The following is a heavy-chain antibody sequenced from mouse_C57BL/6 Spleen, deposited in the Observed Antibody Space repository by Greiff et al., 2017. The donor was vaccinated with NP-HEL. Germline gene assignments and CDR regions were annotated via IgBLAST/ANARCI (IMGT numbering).Heavy chain of an antibody. CDR1: GYAFSSSW. V-gene: IGHV1-82*01. D-gene: IGHD2-13*01. J-gene: IGHJ2*01. Sequence: LEESGPELVKPGASVKISCKASGYAFSSSWMNWVKQRPGKGLEWIGRIYPGDGDTNYNGKFKGKATLTADKSSSTAYMQLSSLTSEDSAVYFCARCTDSLFDYWGQGTT. CDR2: IYPGDGDT. CDR3: ARCTDSLFDY.